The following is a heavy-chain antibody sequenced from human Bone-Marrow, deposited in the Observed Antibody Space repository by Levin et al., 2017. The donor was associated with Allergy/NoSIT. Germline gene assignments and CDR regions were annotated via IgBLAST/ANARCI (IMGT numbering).Heavy chain of an antibody. J-gene: IGHJ4*02. Sequence: HGESLKISCQASGYSFTSFDINWVRQAAGQGLEWMGWMNPNSGTTGSAQTFQGRVTMTRNTSTSTAYLDLNSLTSEDTAVYYCARWWYTSDDYYFDYWGQGTLVTVSS. CDR1: GYSFTSFD. CDR2: MNPNSGTT. CDR3: ARWWYTSDDYYFDY. V-gene: IGHV1-8*01. D-gene: IGHD6-19*01.